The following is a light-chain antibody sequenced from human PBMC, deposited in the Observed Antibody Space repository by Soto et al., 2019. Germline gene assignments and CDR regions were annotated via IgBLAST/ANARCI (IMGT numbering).Light chain of an antibody. J-gene: IGLJ2*01. CDR1: SGSVSTSYY. V-gene: IGLV8-61*01. CDR2: STN. Sequence: QTVVTQEPSFSVSPGGTVTLTCGLNSGSVSTSYYPSWYQQTPGQAPRTLIYSTNTRSSGVPDRFSGSILGNKAALTITGAQAGDESDYYCVLYVGSGISVFGGGTKLTVL. CDR3: VLYVGSGISV.